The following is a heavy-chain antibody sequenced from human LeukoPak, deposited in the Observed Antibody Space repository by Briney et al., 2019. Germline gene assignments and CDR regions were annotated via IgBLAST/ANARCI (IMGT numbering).Heavy chain of an antibody. D-gene: IGHD6-19*01. V-gene: IGHV4-59*12. CDR3: ARGEVYSSGWSKADY. J-gene: IGHJ4*02. CDR1: GDSIRSYS. Sequence: PSESLSLNHTESGDSIRSYSWNCIRQPPGKNMEWIGYIYYSGSTNYNPSLKSRVTVSVDTSKNQFSLKLSSVTAADTAVYYCARGEVYSSGWSKADYWGQGTLVTVSS. CDR2: IYYSGST.